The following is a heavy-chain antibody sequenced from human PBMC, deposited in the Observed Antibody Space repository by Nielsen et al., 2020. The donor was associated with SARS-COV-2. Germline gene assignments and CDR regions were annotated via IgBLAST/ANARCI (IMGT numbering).Heavy chain of an antibody. CDR1: GYTFTSYV. CDR2: ISAYNGNT. V-gene: IGHV1-18*01. CDR3: ARDYLVAAATWFDP. Sequence: ASVKVSCKASGYTFTSYVISWVLQAPGQGLEWMGWISAYNGNTNYAQKLQGRVTMTTDTSTSTAYMELRSLRSDDTAVYYCARDYLVAAATWFDPWGQGTLVTVSS. J-gene: IGHJ5*02. D-gene: IGHD6-13*01.